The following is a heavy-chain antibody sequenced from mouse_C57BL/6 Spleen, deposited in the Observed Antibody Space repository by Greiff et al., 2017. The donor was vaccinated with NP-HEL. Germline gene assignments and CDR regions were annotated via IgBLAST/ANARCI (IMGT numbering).Heavy chain of an antibody. V-gene: IGHV1-80*01. CDR3: AGSSYSYWYFDV. CDR2: IYPGDGDT. D-gene: IGHD1-1*01. CDR1: GYAFSSYW. Sequence: VQLQQSGAELVKPGASVKISCKASGYAFSSYWMNWVKQRPGKGLEWIGQIYPGDGDTTYNGKFKGKATLTADKSSSTAYMQLSSLTSEDSAVYFCAGSSYSYWYFDVWGTGTTVTVSS. J-gene: IGHJ1*03.